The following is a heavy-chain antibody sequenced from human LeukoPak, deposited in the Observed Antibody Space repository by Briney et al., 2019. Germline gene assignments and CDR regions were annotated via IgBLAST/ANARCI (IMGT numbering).Heavy chain of an antibody. D-gene: IGHD6-13*01. CDR1: GYTFTSYG. J-gene: IGHJ2*01. Sequence: GASVKVSCKASGYTFTSYGISWVRQAPGQGLEWMGWISAYNSNTNYAQKLQGRVTMTTDTSTSTAYMELRSLRSDDTAVYYCAKGLPPSSTWAYWHFDLWGRGALVTVSS. CDR2: ISAYNSNT. CDR3: AKGLPPSSTWAYWHFDL. V-gene: IGHV1-18*01.